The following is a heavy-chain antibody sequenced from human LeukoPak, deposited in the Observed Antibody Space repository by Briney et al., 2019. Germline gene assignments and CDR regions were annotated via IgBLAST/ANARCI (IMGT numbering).Heavy chain of an antibody. Sequence: PGGSLRLSCAASGFSFSSYGIQRVRQAPGKGLEWVAGIWYDGSNKYYADSVKGRFTISRDNSKNTLYLQMNSLRAEDTAVYYCARAAGESYFDYWGQGTLVTVSS. J-gene: IGHJ4*02. CDR2: IWYDGSNK. D-gene: IGHD3-10*01. CDR3: ARAAGESYFDY. V-gene: IGHV3-33*01. CDR1: GFSFSSYG.